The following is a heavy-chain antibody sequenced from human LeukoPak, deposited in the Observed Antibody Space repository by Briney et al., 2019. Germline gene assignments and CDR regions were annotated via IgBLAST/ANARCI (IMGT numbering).Heavy chain of an antibody. D-gene: IGHD3-9*01. Sequence: SETLSLTCTVSGDSVSSGGYYWSWIRQPPGKGLEWIGYIYYSGSTYYNPSLKSRVTISVDTSKNQFSLKLSSVTAADTAVYYCARLRSPPVLRYFDWLSYFDYWGQGTLVTVSS. V-gene: IGHV4-61*08. J-gene: IGHJ4*02. CDR2: IYYSGST. CDR1: GDSVSSGGYY. CDR3: ARLRSPPVLRYFDWLSYFDY.